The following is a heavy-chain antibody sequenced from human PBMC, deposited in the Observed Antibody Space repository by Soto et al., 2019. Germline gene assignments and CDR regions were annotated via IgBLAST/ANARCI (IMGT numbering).Heavy chain of an antibody. D-gene: IGHD2-15*01. J-gene: IGHJ5*02. CDR3: TRREGDIVVGFDP. CDR2: IRSKANSYAT. CDR1: GFTFSGSA. V-gene: IGHV3-73*02. Sequence: EVQLVESGGGLVQPGGSLKLSCAASGFTFSGSAMHWVRQASGKGLEWVGRIRSKANSYATAYAASVKGRFTISRDDSKNTAYLQMNSLKTEDTAVYYCTRREGDIVVGFDPWGQGTLVTVSS.